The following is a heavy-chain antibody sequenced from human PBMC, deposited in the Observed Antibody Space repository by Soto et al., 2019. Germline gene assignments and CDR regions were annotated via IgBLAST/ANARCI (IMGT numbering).Heavy chain of an antibody. CDR2: IYYSEST. J-gene: IGHJ6*02. CDR3: ARHASGTTIYYYGMDV. V-gene: IGHV4-39*01. D-gene: IGHD1-7*01. CDR1: GDSIPSSIYY. Sequence: SETLSLTCTVSGDSIPSSIYYWGWIRQPPGKELEWIGRIYYSESTYYNQSLKSRVTISVDTSKNQFSLKLSSVTAADTAVYYCARHASGTTIYYYGMDVWGQGTTVT.